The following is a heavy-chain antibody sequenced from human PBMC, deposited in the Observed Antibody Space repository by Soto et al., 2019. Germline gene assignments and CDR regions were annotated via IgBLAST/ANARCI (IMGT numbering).Heavy chain of an antibody. CDR3: ARVGGTYDGNWFDP. V-gene: IGHV4-59*01. CDR1: GISISSYY. Sequence: PSETLSLTCTVSGISISSYYWSWIRQPPGKGLEWIGYMHSSGSTNYNPSLKSRVTISVDTSKNQLSLKLSPMTAADTALYYCARVGGTYDGNWFDPWGQGTLVTVSS. CDR2: MHSSGST. J-gene: IGHJ5*02. D-gene: IGHD1-26*01.